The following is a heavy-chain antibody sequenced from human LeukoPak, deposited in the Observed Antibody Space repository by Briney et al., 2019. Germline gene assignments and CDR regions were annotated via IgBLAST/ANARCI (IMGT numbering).Heavy chain of an antibody. J-gene: IGHJ4*02. CDR2: INPNSGAA. Sequence: GASVKVSCKAFGYSFTAYYMHWVRQAPGQGLEWMGRINPNSGAADYAQEFQGRVTMTRDTSISTAYMELIRLRSDDTAVYYCARVSYGDDATPFDSWGQGTLVTVSS. CDR1: GYSFTAYY. CDR3: ARVSYGDDATPFDS. V-gene: IGHV1-2*06. D-gene: IGHD4-17*01.